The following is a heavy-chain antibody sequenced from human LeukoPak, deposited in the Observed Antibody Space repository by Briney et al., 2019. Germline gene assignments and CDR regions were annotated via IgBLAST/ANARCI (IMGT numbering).Heavy chain of an antibody. D-gene: IGHD3-22*01. CDR2: IYYSGTT. CDR3: AATFYFDTTGFSGSDF. J-gene: IGHJ4*02. Sequence: TSETLSLTCTVSGDSISRSNYYGGWIRQPPGKGLEWIGSIYYSGTTYYNASLKSRVTISVDTSKNQFSLKLNSVTAAGTAVYYCAATFYFDTTGFSGSDFWGQGTLVTVSS. V-gene: IGHV4-39*01. CDR1: GDSISRSNYY.